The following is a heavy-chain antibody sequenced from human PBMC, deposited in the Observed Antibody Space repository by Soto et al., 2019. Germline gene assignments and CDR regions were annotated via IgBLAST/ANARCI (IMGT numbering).Heavy chain of an antibody. CDR2: IWYDGSNK. Sequence: VGSLRLSCAASGFTFSSYGMHWVRQAPGKGLEWVAVIWYDGSNKYYADSVKGRFTISRDNSKNTLYLQMNSLRAEDTAVYYCARWVAARQDFDYWGQGTLVTVSS. CDR1: GFTFSSYG. D-gene: IGHD6-6*01. V-gene: IGHV3-33*01. CDR3: ARWVAARQDFDY. J-gene: IGHJ4*02.